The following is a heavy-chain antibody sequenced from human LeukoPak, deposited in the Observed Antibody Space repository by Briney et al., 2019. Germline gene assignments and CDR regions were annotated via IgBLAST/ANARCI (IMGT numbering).Heavy chain of an antibody. D-gene: IGHD5-24*01. CDR3: SRGIGREMATLEFDY. V-gene: IGHV4-59*01. J-gene: IGHJ4*02. Sequence: SETLSLTCTVSGGSISSYYWSWSRQPPGQGLERIGYIYYSGSTNYNPSLTRRVSVSVYTYKNQFSLTLNSISAAAAAASYFSRGIGREMATLEFDYWGQGTLVTVSS. CDR2: IYYSGST. CDR1: GGSISSYY.